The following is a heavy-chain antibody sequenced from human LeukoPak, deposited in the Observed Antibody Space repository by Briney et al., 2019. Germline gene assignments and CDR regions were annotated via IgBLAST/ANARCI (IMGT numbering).Heavy chain of an antibody. Sequence: GGSLRLSCAASGFTFSSHAMSWVREAPGKGLQWVSVISGSGRTTEYADSVKGRFTISRDNSKNTLSLQMNSLRVEDTAIYYCAKNVVVKRYFDYWGQGTLITVSS. CDR1: GFTFSSHA. CDR2: ISGSGRTT. D-gene: IGHD2-15*01. CDR3: AKNVVVKRYFDY. J-gene: IGHJ4*02. V-gene: IGHV3-23*01.